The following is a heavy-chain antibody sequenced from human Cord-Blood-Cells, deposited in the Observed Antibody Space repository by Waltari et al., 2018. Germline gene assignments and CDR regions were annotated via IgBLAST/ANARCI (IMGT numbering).Heavy chain of an antibody. V-gene: IGHV4-34*01. CDR1: GGSFSGYY. CDR2: INHSGST. J-gene: IGHJ4*02. CDR3: ARGPDY. Sequence: QVQLQQWGAGLLKPSETLSLTCAVHGGSFSGYYWSWIRQPPGKGLEWIGEINHSGSTNYNPSLKSRVTISVDTSKNQFSLKLSSVTAADTAVYYCARGPDYWGQGTLVTVSS.